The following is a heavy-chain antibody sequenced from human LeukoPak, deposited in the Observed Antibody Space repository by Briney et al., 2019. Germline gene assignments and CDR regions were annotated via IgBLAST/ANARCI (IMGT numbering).Heavy chain of an antibody. D-gene: IGHD5-24*01. Sequence: SETLSLTCAVYGGSFSGYYWSWIRQPPGKGLEGSGEINHSARTNSTPSLTRPVPISVDTSKNQFSLQLSSVPAADTAVYYCARGEDGYNFGGQGTLVTVSS. CDR1: GGSFSGYY. CDR3: ARGEDGYNF. V-gene: IGHV4-34*01. J-gene: IGHJ4*02. CDR2: INHSART.